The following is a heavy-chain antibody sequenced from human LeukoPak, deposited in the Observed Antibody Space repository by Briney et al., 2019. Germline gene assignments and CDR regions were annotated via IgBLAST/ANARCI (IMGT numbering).Heavy chain of an antibody. J-gene: IGHJ4*02. D-gene: IGHD6-19*01. Sequence: GASLKVSGKASGYSFTGYNLSWVRQATGQGLEWMGWMNPNSGNTGYAQKFQGRVTMTRDTSISTAYMELTSLTSEDTAIHYCARGLAVAGTGYWGQGTLVTVSS. CDR1: GYSFTGYN. CDR3: ARGLAVAGTGY. V-gene: IGHV1-8*01. CDR2: MNPNSGNT.